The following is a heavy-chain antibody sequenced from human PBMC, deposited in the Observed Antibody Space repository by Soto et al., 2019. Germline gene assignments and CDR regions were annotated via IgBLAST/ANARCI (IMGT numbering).Heavy chain of an antibody. V-gene: IGHV3-23*01. CDR1: GFTFSSYA. CDR3: AKDPSGQMVRGNWFDP. J-gene: IGHJ5*02. Sequence: EVQLLESGGGLVQPGGSLRLSCAASGFTFSSYAMSWVRQAPGKGLEWVSAISGSGGSTYYADSVKGRFTISRDNSKNTLYLQMNSLRAEDTAVYYCAKDPSGQMVRGNWFDPWGQGTLVTVSS. D-gene: IGHD3-10*01. CDR2: ISGSGGST.